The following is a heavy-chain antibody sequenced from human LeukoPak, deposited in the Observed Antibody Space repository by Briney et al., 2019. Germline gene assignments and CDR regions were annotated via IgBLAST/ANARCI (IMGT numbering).Heavy chain of an antibody. CDR3: AQQVGYCSSGSCYFTY. V-gene: IGHV3-23*01. CDR2: ISNTGGST. Sequence: GGSLRLSCAASGFTFSSYAITWVRQAPGKGLEWVSAISNTGGSTYYADSVKGRFTISRGKSKNTLSLQMNSLRAEDTAVYYCAQQVGYCSSGSCYFTYWGQGTLVTVSS. D-gene: IGHD2-15*01. J-gene: IGHJ1*01. CDR1: GFTFSSYA.